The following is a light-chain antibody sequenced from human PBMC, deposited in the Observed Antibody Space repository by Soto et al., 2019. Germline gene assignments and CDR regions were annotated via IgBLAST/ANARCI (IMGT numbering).Light chain of an antibody. CDR2: AAS. CDR3: QQSSTIPRT. Sequence: DIQMTQSPSSLSASVGDRVTISCRSSQHISTYLNWYQHKPGKAPKLLVYAASTLQSGVPSRFRGRGSGTDFRLTISSLQPEDFATYYCQQSSTIPRTFGQGTKIDLK. J-gene: IGKJ1*01. CDR1: QHISTY. V-gene: IGKV1-39*01.